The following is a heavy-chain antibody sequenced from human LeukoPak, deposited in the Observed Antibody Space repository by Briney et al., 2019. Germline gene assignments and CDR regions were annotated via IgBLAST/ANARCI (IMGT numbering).Heavy chain of an antibody. J-gene: IGHJ4*02. V-gene: IGHV3-23*01. D-gene: IGHD3-22*01. CDR2: ISGSGGST. CDR1: GFTFSNYG. CDR3: AKGVSYYDSSGYLD. Sequence: GGSLRLSCAASGFTFSNYGMGWVRQAPGKGLEWVSAISGSGGSTYYADSVKGRFTISRDNSKNTLYLQMNSLRAEDTAVYYCAKGVSYYDSSGYLDWGQGTLVTVSS.